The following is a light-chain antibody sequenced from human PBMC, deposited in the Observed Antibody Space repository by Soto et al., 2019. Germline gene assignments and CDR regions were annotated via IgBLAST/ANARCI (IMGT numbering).Light chain of an antibody. CDR2: GAS. Sequence: PGDRAALSCRASQSVTNDYLAWYQQKFGQAPRLLIYGASRRATGIPDRFSGIGSGTDFTLTISRLEPEDFAVYFCQQYGNSPRTFGQGTKLEVK. V-gene: IGKV3-20*01. CDR1: QSVTNDY. CDR3: QQYGNSPRT. J-gene: IGKJ2*01.